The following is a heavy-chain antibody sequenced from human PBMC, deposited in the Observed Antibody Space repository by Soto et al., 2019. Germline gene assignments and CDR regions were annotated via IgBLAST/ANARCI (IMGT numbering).Heavy chain of an antibody. J-gene: IGHJ6*02. CDR2: ISSSSSTI. Sequence: GSLRLSCAASGFTFSSYSMNWVRQAPGKGLEWVSYISSSSSTIYYADSVKGRFTISRDNAKNSLYLQMNSLRDEDTAVYYCARSIAARGYYYGMDVWGQGTTVTVSS. D-gene: IGHD6-6*01. CDR3: ARSIAARGYYYGMDV. CDR1: GFTFSSYS. V-gene: IGHV3-48*02.